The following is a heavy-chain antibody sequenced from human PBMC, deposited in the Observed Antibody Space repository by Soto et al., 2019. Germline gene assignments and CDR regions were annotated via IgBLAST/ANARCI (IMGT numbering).Heavy chain of an antibody. Sequence: PGGSLRLSCAGSGFTFVDSYMSWIRQAPGKGLEWLSYISPGSRYPAYADSVKGRFTISRDNARRSLFLQMTSLTAEDTAMYYCVRGGGGGLFDPWGQGTMVTVSS. CDR1: GFTFVDSY. J-gene: IGHJ5*02. V-gene: IGHV3-11*06. D-gene: IGHD2-15*01. CDR2: ISPGSRYP. CDR3: VRGGGGGLFDP.